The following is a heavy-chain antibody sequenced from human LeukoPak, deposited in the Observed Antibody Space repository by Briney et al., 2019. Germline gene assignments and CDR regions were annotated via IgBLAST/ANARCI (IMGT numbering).Heavy chain of an antibody. CDR2: FYNSGRT. CDR3: ARGDLKSDWFDP. CDR1: GGSISSVLYY. J-gene: IGHJ5*02. Sequence: SETLSLTCTVSGGSISSVLYYWNWIRQPAGKGLEWIGRFYNSGRTNFNPSLKSRVTISADTSKNQFSLKLRSVTAADTAVYYCARGDLKSDWFDPWGQGTLVIVST. D-gene: IGHD3-3*01. V-gene: IGHV4-61*02.